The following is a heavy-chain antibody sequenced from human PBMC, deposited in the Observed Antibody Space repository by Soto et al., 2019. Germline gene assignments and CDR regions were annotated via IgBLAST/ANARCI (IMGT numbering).Heavy chain of an antibody. D-gene: IGHD3-16*02. CDR3: TTDRAVIRDHYYYYYGMDV. Sequence: GGSLRLSCAASGFTFSNAWMNWVRQAPGKGLEWVGRIKSKTDGGTTDYAAPVKGRFTISRDDSKNTLYLQMNSLKTEDTAVYYCTTDRAVIRDHYYYYYGMDVWGQGTTVTVSS. CDR2: IKSKTDGGTT. V-gene: IGHV3-15*07. J-gene: IGHJ6*02. CDR1: GFTFSNAW.